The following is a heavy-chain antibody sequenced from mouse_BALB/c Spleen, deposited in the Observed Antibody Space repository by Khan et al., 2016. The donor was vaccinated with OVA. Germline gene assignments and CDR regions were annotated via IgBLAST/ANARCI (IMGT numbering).Heavy chain of an antibody. CDR1: GYTFTDYA. CDR2: ISTYSGET. J-gene: IGHJ2*01. Sequence: QVRLQQPGPELVRPGVSVKISCKGSGYTFTDYAMHWVKQSHAMSLEWTGLISTYSGETNYKQKFKGKATMTVDKSSSTAYMERARLTSEDSAIFFCARPAYDGYYDYWGQGTTLTVSS. D-gene: IGHD2-3*01. V-gene: IGHV1S137*01. CDR3: ARPAYDGYYDY.